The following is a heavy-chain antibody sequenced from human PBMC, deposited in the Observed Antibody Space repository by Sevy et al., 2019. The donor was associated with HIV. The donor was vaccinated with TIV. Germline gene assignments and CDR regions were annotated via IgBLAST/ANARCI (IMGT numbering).Heavy chain of an antibody. CDR1: GGSVSSGSYY. CDR2: IYYSGST. Sequence: KQSQTLSLTCTVSGGSVSSGSYYWSWIRQPPGKGLEWIGYIYYSGSTNYNPSLKSRVTISVDTSKNQFSLNLRSVTAADTAVYFCTRVGGFYDKGFDSWGQGTLVTVSS. V-gene: IGHV4-61*01. CDR3: TRVGGFYDKGFDS. J-gene: IGHJ4*02. D-gene: IGHD3-22*01.